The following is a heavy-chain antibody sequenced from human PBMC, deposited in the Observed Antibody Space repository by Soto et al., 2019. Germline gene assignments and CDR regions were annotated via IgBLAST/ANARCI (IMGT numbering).Heavy chain of an antibody. D-gene: IGHD6-19*01. CDR1: GFTFSSYT. V-gene: IGHV3-48*01. Sequence: EVQLVESGGGLVQPGGSLRLSCAASGFTFSSYTINWVRQAPGKGLEWVSYISSSSNTIYYADSVKGRFTISRDNAKNSLYLQMNSLRAEDTAVYYCARFSSHSSGWYFDYWGPGTLVTVSS. CDR2: ISSSSNTI. CDR3: ARFSSHSSGWYFDY. J-gene: IGHJ4*02.